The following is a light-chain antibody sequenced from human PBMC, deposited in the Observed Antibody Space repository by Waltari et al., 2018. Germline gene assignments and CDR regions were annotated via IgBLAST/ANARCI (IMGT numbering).Light chain of an antibody. V-gene: IGLV2-8*01. CDR1: TSDIGGYDF. CDR3: SSDVGTSNLRV. J-gene: IGLJ3*02. Sequence: QSALTQPPSASGAPGQSVTISCTGTTSDIGGYDFVSWYQQYPGKAPTLIIYDVTKRPSGGPGRFSGSKSDNTASLTVSGLQVEDEAVYFCSSDVGTSNLRVFGGGTQLTVL. CDR2: DVT.